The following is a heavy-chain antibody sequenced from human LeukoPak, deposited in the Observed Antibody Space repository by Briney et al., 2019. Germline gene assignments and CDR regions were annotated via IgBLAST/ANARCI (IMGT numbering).Heavy chain of an antibody. D-gene: IGHD5-12*01. CDR2: ISSSGSTM. J-gene: IGHJ4*02. CDR3: ARDPGSGYEEHFDY. CDR1: GFTFSDYY. Sequence: GGSLRLSCAASGFTFSDYYMSWIRQALGKGLEWVSYISSSGSTMYYTDSVKGRFTISRDNAKDSLYLQMNSLRAGDTAVYYCARDPGSGYEEHFDYWGQGTLVTVSS. V-gene: IGHV3-11*01.